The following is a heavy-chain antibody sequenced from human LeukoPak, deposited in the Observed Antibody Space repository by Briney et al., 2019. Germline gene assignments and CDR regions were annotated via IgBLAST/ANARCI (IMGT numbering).Heavy chain of an antibody. V-gene: IGHV1-2*02. Sequence: ASVKVSCKASGYTFTVNYIHWVRQAPGQGLEWMGWINPNSGGTNYAQKFQGRVTMTRDTSISTAYMELSRLRSDDTAVYYCARDKAAGDIVVVPAAIRFDPWGQGTLVTVSS. J-gene: IGHJ5*02. CDR3: ARDKAAGDIVVVPAAIRFDP. D-gene: IGHD2-2*01. CDR1: GYTFTVNY. CDR2: INPNSGGT.